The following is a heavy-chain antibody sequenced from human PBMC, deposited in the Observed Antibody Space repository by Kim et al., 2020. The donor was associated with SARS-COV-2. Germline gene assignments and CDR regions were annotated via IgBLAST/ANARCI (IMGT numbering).Heavy chain of an antibody. J-gene: IGHJ6*03. CDR3: ARVSALESSGDYYYYMVV. V-gene: IGHV1-18*01. CDR1: GYTFLDFG. D-gene: IGHD1-1*01. Sequence: ASVKVSCKASGYTFLDFGINWVRQAPGQEPEWMGWIGAYNGNTNYAQKLQDRVIMTTDTDTSTAYMELRSLRSDDTAVYFCARVSALESSGDYYYYMVVWGKGTTVTVSS. CDR2: IGAYNGNT.